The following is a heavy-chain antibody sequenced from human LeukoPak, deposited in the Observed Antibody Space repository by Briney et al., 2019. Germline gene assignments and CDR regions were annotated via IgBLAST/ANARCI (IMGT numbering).Heavy chain of an antibody. Sequence: GASMKVSCKASGYTFTSYGISWVRQAPGQGLEWMGWISVYNGNTKYAQKLQGRVTMTTDTSTNTAYMELRSLRSDDTAVHYCARDRATMVRGVVDYWGQGTLVTVSS. D-gene: IGHD3-10*01. CDR2: ISVYNGNT. V-gene: IGHV1-18*01. CDR1: GYTFTSYG. CDR3: ARDRATMVRGVVDY. J-gene: IGHJ4*02.